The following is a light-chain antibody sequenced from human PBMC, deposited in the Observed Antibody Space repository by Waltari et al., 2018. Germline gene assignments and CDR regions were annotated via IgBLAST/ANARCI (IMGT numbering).Light chain of an antibody. CDR1: SSDVGGYDF. CDR2: EVT. V-gene: IGLV2-14*01. CDR3: ASYTTTTTVI. J-gene: IGLJ1*01. Sequence: QSALTQPASVSGSPGQSITISCPGTSSDVGGYDFFSWYQQHPGKVPKLIIYEVTNRPSGVSNRISGSKSGNTASLTISGLQAEDEADYYCASYTTTTTVIFGSGTKVTVL.